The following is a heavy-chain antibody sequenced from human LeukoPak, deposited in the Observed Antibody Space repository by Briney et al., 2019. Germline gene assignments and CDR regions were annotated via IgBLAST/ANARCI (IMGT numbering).Heavy chain of an antibody. V-gene: IGHV3-74*01. D-gene: IGHD6-13*01. CDR1: GFTFSSYW. CDR3: ARVGGYSSKGDL. J-gene: IGHJ5*02. CDR2: INSDGSST. Sequence: GGSLRLSCAASGFTFSSYWMHWVRQAPGKGLVWVSRINSDGSSTSYADSVKGRFTISRDNAKNTLYLQMNSLRAEDTAVYYCARVGGYSSKGDLWGQGTLVTVSS.